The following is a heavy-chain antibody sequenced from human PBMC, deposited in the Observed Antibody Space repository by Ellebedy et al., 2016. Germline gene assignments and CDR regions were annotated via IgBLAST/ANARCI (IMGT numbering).Heavy chain of an antibody. V-gene: IGHV3-23*01. CDR1: SFTFSSYA. CDR2: ISGSGDAT. Sequence: GESLKISXVASSFTFSSYAMSWVRQTPEKGLEWVSTISGSGDATYYADSVKGRFTISRDNSKNTLDLQMNSLRAEDTAVYYCARESSGYYYIFQYWGQGTLVTVSS. J-gene: IGHJ4*02. D-gene: IGHD3-22*01. CDR3: ARESSGYYYIFQY.